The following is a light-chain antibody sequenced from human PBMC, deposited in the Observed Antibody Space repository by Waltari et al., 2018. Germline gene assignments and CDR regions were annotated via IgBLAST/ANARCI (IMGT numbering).Light chain of an antibody. CDR2: VNSDGSH. CDR1: SGHSTNV. CDR3: QTGGHGTWV. Sequence: QLVLTQSPSASASLGASVKLTCTLSSGHSTNVIAWLQKRPARGPRYLMKVNSDGSHNQGDGIPDRFSGSSSGAEHYLTISSLQSEDEADYYCQTGGHGTWVFGGGTKLTVL. V-gene: IGLV4-69*01. J-gene: IGLJ3*02.